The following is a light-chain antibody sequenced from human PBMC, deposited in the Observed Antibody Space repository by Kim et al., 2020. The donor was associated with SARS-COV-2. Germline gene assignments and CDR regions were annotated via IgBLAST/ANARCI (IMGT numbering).Light chain of an antibody. V-gene: IGLV3-1*01. CDR3: QAWDSSTAV. J-gene: IGLJ1*01. Sequence: VSPGQTASFNCSGDKLGDKYACWYQQKPGQSPVLVIYQDSKRPSGIPERFSGSNSGNTATLTISGTQAMDEADYYCQAWDSSTAVFGTGTKVTVL. CDR1: KLGDKY. CDR2: QDS.